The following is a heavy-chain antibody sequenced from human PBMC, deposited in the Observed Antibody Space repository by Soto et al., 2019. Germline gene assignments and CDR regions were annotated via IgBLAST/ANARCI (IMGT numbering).Heavy chain of an antibody. D-gene: IGHD3-16*02. V-gene: IGHV3-11*04. CDR1: GFTFSDYY. CDR2: ISSSGSTI. Sequence: PGGSLRLSCAASGFTFSDYYMSWIRQAPGKGLEWVSYISSSGSTIYYADSVKGRFTLSRQNAKKSMYLQMNSLRAGDSAMYYCVRLYRFNWYFDVWGRGTLVTVSS. J-gene: IGHJ2*01. CDR3: VRLYRFNWYFDV.